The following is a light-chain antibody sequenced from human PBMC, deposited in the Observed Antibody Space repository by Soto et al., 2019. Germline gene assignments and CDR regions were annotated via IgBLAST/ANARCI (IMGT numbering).Light chain of an antibody. Sequence: DIQMTQSPPTLSASVGDRVTITCRASQSIRNYLAWYQQMPGKAPKLLIYGAYNLQSGVPSRFSGSGSGTEFTLTISSLQPYDFATYFCQHHNSYSQTFGQGTKVDIK. CDR3: QHHNSYSQT. V-gene: IGKV1-5*01. CDR1: QSIRNY. CDR2: GAY. J-gene: IGKJ1*01.